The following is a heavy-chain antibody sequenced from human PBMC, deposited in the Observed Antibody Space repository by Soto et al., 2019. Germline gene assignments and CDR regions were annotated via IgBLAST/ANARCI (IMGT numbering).Heavy chain of an antibody. CDR3: ARGKRRGGAFGPKFSYYYMDV. Sequence: QVQLVQSGAEVKKPGASVKVSCKASGYTFTSYDINWVRQATGQGLEWMGCMNPNSGNTGYAQKSQDRVTMARNNSISTAYMELSSLRCEDTALYYCARGKRRGGAFGPKFSYYYMDVCGKGTTVTVSS. CDR2: MNPNSGNT. J-gene: IGHJ6*03. CDR1: GYTFTSYD. D-gene: IGHD3-10*01. V-gene: IGHV1-8*01.